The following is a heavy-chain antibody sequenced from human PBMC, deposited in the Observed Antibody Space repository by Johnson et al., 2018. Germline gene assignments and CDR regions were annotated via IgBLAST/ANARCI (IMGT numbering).Heavy chain of an antibody. CDR2: IWYDGSNK. CDR3: ATAVTTSRYFQH. Sequence: QVQLVESGGGVVQPGRSXRLSCAASGFTFSSYGMHWVRQAPGKGLEWVAVIWYDGSNKYYADSVKGRFTISRYNSKNTLYLQMKSLRAEEPAGYSGATAVTTSRYFQHWGQGTLVTVSS. J-gene: IGHJ1*01. CDR1: GFTFSSYG. V-gene: IGHV3-33*01. D-gene: IGHD4-17*01.